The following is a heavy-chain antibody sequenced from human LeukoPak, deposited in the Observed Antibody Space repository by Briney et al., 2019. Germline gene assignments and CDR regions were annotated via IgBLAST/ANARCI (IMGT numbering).Heavy chain of an antibody. Sequence: GGSLRLSCAASGFTFSTYWISWVRQAPGKGLEWVANIKQDGSEKYYVDSVKGRLTISRDNAKNSLYLQMNSLRAEDTAMYYCARDSAGNDYWGQGTLVTVSS. CDR2: IKQDGSEK. J-gene: IGHJ4*02. D-gene: IGHD6-13*01. CDR1: GFTFSTYW. CDR3: ARDSAGNDY. V-gene: IGHV3-7*01.